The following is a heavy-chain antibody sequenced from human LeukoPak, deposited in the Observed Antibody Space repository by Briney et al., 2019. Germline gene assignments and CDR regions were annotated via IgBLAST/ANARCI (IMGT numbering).Heavy chain of an antibody. CDR1: GGSFSGYH. Sequence: SETLSLTCAVYGGSFSGYHWSWIRQPPGKGLEWIGEINHSGSTNYNPSLKSRVTISVDTSKNQFSLKLSSVTAADTAVYYCASEGWFGELRWGQGTLVTVSS. CDR3: ASEGWFGELR. D-gene: IGHD3-10*01. V-gene: IGHV4-34*01. CDR2: INHSGST. J-gene: IGHJ4*02.